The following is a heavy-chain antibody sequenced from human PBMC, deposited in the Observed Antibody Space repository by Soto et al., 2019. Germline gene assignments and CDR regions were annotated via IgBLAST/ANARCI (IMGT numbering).Heavy chain of an antibody. CDR2: ISYSGST. V-gene: IGHV4-59*01. D-gene: IGHD4-17*01. CDR3: ARASPYGDYALDY. CDR1: GGSISSYY. Sequence: TLSLTCTVSGGSISSYYWIWIRQPPGKGLEWIGYISYSGSTNYNPSLKSRPTISVDTSKNQFSLKLRSVIAADTAVYYCARASPYGDYALDYWGQGTLVTVSS. J-gene: IGHJ4*02.